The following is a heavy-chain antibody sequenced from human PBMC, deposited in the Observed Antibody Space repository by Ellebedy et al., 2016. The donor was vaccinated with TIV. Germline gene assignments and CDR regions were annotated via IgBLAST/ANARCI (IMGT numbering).Heavy chain of an antibody. Sequence: AASVKVSCKASGYTFPSYYMHWVRQAPGQGLEWMGIINPSGGSTSYAQKLQGRVTMTRDTSTSTVYMELSSLRSEDTAVYYCAREEPYGSGTKDYGMDVWGQGTTVTVSS. CDR1: GYTFPSYY. CDR2: INPSGGST. D-gene: IGHD3-10*01. CDR3: AREEPYGSGTKDYGMDV. V-gene: IGHV1-46*04. J-gene: IGHJ6*02.